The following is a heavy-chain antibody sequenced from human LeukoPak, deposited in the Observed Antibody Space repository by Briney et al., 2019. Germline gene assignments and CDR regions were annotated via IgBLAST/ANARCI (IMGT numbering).Heavy chain of an antibody. V-gene: IGHV3-15*01. CDR3: TTRVGGGSYSTEDYFDY. CDR2: IKSKTDGGTT. J-gene: IGHJ4*02. CDR1: GFTFSNAW. D-gene: IGHD1-26*01. Sequence: GGALRLSCAASGFTFSNAWMSWVRQAPGKGLEWVGRIKSKTDGGTTDYAAPGKGRFAISRDDSKNTLYLQMNSLKTEDTAVYYCTTRVGGGSYSTEDYFDYGGQGTLVTVSS.